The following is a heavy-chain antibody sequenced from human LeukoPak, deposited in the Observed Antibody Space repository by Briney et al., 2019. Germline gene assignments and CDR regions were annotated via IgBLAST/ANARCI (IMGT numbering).Heavy chain of an antibody. CDR2: ISSSSSYI. J-gene: IGHJ4*02. D-gene: IGHD6-19*01. CDR1: GFTFSSYS. Sequence: PGGSLRLSCAASGFTFSSYSMNWVRQAPGKGLEWVSSISSSSSYIYYADSVKGRFTISRDNAKNSLYLQMNSLRAEDTAVYYCAREGSSSGWYDCWGQGTLVTVSS. V-gene: IGHV3-21*04. CDR3: AREGSSSGWYDC.